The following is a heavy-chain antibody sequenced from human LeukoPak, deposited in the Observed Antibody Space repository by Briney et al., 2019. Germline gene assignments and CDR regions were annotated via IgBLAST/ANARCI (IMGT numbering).Heavy chain of an antibody. CDR1: ECSLTTSGVG. V-gene: IGHV2-5*02. D-gene: IGHD6-25*01. Sequence: GSGPTLVNPTQTLTLPCTCSECSLTTSGVGVGWIRQPSGKALECLAIIYWDGHQRYRPSLHTRRTITKDTSKNQVVLTMTNLDPVDTATYFCANSGGSSGSYYADYWGQGILVTVSS. CDR2: IYWDGHQ. J-gene: IGHJ4*02. CDR3: ANSGGSSGSYYADY.